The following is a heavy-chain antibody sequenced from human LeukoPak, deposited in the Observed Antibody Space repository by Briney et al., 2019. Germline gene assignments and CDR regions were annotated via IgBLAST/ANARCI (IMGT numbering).Heavy chain of an antibody. CDR1: GGSFSGYY. CDR3: ARGGGAYYDFWSGYLKYFDY. D-gene: IGHD3-3*01. CDR2: INHSGST. J-gene: IGHJ4*02. Sequence: PSETLSLTCGVYGGSFSGYYWSWIRQPPGKGLEWIGEINHSGSTNYNPSLKSRVTISVDTSKNQFSLKLSSVTAADTAVYYCARGGGAYYDFWSGYLKYFDYWGQGTLVTVSS. V-gene: IGHV4-34*01.